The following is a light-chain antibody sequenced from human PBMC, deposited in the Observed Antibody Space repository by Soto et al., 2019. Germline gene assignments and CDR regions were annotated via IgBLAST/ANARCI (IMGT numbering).Light chain of an antibody. CDR1: SSDVGGSNF. CDR3: VSYTSSTTYV. V-gene: IGLV2-14*03. J-gene: IGLJ1*01. CDR2: DVA. Sequence: QSLLTQSASVSESPGQSITISCTGTSSDVGGSNFVSWYQQHPGKPPKLIIYDVANRPSGVSNRFSGSKSGSTASLIISRLQTEDEADYYCVSYTSSTTYVFGTGTKVTVL.